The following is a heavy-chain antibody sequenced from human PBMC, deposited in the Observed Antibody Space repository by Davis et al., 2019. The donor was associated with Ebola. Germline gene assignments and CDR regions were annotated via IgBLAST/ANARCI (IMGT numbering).Heavy chain of an antibody. J-gene: IGHJ6*04. V-gene: IGHV4-39*01. Sequence: SETLSLTCDVSGDSISGSNYYWAWIRQPPGKGLEWIGSVFHSGATYYNPSLKSRITMSVDTSKNQFSLKLTSVTAADKAVYYCARHAGVVWFGDLLMGGLDVWGEGTTVTVSS. CDR1: GDSISGSNYY. D-gene: IGHD3-10*01. CDR2: VFHSGAT. CDR3: ARHAGVVWFGDLLMGGLDV.